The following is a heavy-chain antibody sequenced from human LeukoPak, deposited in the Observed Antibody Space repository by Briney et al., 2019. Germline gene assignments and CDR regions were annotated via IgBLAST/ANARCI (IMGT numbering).Heavy chain of an antibody. CDR2: ISSRSSYI. CDR3: AKWIYNYYDGDRTYMDV. Sequence: GGSLRLSCAASGFTFSSNSMNWVRQAPGKGLEWVSSISSRSSYIYYADSVKGRFTISRDNAENSLYLQMNSLRAEDTAVYYCAKWIYNYYDGDRTYMDVWGQGTTVTVSS. CDR1: GFTFSSNS. D-gene: IGHD3-22*01. V-gene: IGHV3-21*04. J-gene: IGHJ6*02.